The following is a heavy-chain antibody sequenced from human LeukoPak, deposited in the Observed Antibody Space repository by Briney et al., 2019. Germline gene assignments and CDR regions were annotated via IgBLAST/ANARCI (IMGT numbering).Heavy chain of an antibody. CDR1: GGSITNTNY. Sequence: PSETLSLTCGVSGGSITNTNYWTWVRQPPGKGLEWIGEVNLQGSTNYNPSLMGRVAISVDTSENHISLQLTSVTAADTAVYYCARSWGTEGPTHNWFDPWGQGTLVTVSS. D-gene: IGHD3-16*01. J-gene: IGHJ5*02. CDR3: ARSWGTEGPTHNWFDP. V-gene: IGHV4-4*02. CDR2: VNLQGST.